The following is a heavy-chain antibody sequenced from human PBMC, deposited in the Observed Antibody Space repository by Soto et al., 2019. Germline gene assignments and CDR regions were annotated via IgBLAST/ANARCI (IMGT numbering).Heavy chain of an antibody. CDR1: GFTFSAYG. J-gene: IGHJ3*02. CDR3: VKEEYYDILTGSRGDAFDI. D-gene: IGHD3-9*01. CDR2: ISHDGRNK. Sequence: QVQLVESGGGVVQPGRSLRLSCAASGFTFSAYGIHWVRQAPAKGLEWVAVISHDGRNKYYADSVKGRFAVSRDNSKKTLYLPMNSLRAEDTAVYYCVKEEYYDILTGSRGDAFDIWGQGTMVTVSS. V-gene: IGHV3-30*18.